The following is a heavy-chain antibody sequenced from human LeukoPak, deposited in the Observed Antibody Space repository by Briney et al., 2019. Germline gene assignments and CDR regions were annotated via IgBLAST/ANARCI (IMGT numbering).Heavy chain of an antibody. D-gene: IGHD7-27*01. CDR2: IYYSGST. J-gene: IGHJ3*02. Sequence: SETLSLTCTVSGGSISSYYWSWIRQPPGKGLEWIGYIYYSGSTNYNPSLKSRVTISVDTSKNQFSLKLSSVTAVDTAVYYCASLLGRVFDIWGQGTMVTVSS. CDR1: GGSISSYY. CDR3: ASLLGRVFDI. V-gene: IGHV4-59*01.